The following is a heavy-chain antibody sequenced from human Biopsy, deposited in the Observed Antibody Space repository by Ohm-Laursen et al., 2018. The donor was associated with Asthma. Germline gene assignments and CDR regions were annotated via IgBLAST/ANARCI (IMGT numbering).Heavy chain of an antibody. D-gene: IGHD1-26*01. CDR2: ISSSSSYI. CDR1: GFTFSSYS. CDR3: AKDKRYSGSYFDY. Sequence: SLRLSCAASGFTFSSYSMNWVRQAPGKGLEWVPSISSSSSYIYYADSVKGRFTISRDNSKNTLYLQMNSLRAEDTAVYYCAKDKRYSGSYFDYWGQGTLVTVSS. J-gene: IGHJ4*02. V-gene: IGHV3-21*04.